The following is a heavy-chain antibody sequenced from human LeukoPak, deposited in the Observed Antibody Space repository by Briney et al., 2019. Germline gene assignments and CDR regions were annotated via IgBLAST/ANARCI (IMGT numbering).Heavy chain of an antibody. J-gene: IGHJ4*02. CDR2: ISASGVMT. D-gene: IGHD1-26*01. V-gene: IGHV3-23*01. CDR3: AKDRSIGTYYTFDH. CDR1: GFTFTNYA. Sequence: GGSLRLSCAASGFTFTNYAMTWVRQAPGKGLEWVSRISASGVMTYYADSVKGRFTVFRDTSKNSLYLQMSSLTAADTAVYYCAKDRSIGTYYTFDHWGQGTLVTVSS.